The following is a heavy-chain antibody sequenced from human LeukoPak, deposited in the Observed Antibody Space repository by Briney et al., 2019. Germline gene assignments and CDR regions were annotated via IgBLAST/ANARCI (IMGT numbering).Heavy chain of an antibody. D-gene: IGHD6-13*01. V-gene: IGHV1-69*04. CDR2: IIPILGIA. J-gene: IGHJ4*02. Sequence: SVKVSCKASGGTFSSYAISWVRQAPGQGLEWIGRIIPILGIANYAQKFQGRVTITADKSTSTAYMELSSLRSEDTAVYYCARGSSSWVGTFDYWGQGTLVTVSS. CDR3: ARGSSSWVGTFDY. CDR1: GGTFSSYA.